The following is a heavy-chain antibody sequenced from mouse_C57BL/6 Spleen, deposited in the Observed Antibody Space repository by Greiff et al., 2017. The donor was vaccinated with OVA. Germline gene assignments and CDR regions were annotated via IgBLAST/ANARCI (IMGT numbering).Heavy chain of an antibody. V-gene: IGHV14-4*01. CDR3: TTSNYFDY. CDR1: GYTFTSYW. J-gene: IGHJ2*01. CDR2: IDPENGDT. Sequence: EVQLQQPGAELVMPGASVKLSCKASGYTFTSYWMHWVKQRPGQGLEWIGEIDPENGDTEYASKFQGKATITADTSSNTAYLQLSSLTSEDTAVYYCTTSNYFDYWGQGTTLTVSS.